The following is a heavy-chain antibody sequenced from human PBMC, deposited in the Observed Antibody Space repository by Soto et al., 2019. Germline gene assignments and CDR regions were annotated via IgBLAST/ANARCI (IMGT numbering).Heavy chain of an antibody. D-gene: IGHD2-15*01. J-gene: IGHJ6*02. CDR2: ISPSTSHI. CDR3: SGCSGGACHHYYGMDV. Sequence: EVHLVESGGGLVKPGGSLRLSCAVSGFTFSSCTMNWVRQAPGKGLEWVSSISPSTSHIYYADSVKGRFTISRDNAKNSLFLKMNSLRAEDTAVYYCSGCSGGACHHYYGMDVWGHGSTVTATS. V-gene: IGHV3-21*01. CDR1: GFTFSSCT.